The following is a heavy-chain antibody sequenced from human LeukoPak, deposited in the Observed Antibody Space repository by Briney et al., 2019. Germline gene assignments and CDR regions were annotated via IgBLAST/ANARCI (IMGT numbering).Heavy chain of an antibody. CDR3: ARKVGATHTPFDY. CDR2: INPKSGGT. J-gene: IGHJ4*02. D-gene: IGHD1-26*01. Sequence: GASVKVSCKASGYTFTGYYMHWVRQAPGQGLEWMGWINPKSGGTNYSQKVQGRVTMTRDTSISTAYMELSRLRSDDTAVYYCARKVGATHTPFDYWGQGTLVTVSS. CDR1: GYTFTGYY. V-gene: IGHV1-2*02.